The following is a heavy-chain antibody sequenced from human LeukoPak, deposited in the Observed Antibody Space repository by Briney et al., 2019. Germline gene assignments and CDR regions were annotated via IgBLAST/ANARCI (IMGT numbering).Heavy chain of an antibody. J-gene: IGHJ6*03. D-gene: IGHD3-10*01. CDR2: IWYDGSNK. CDR1: GFTFSSYG. Sequence: PGGSLRLSCAASGFTFSSYGMHWVRQAPGKGLEWVAVIWYDGSNKYYADSVKGRFTISRDNSKNTLYLQTNSLRAEDTAVYYCSRERMVRGVVNYYYYYYMDVWGKGTTVTVSS. CDR3: SRERMVRGVVNYYYYYYMDV. V-gene: IGHV3-33*01.